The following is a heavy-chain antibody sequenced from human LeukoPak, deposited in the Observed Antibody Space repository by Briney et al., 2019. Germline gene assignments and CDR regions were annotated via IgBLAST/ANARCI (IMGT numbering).Heavy chain of an antibody. CDR2: TYYRSKWYN. Sequence: SQTLSPTCAISGDSVSSNSAAWNWIRQSPSRGLEWLGRTYYRSKWYNDYAVSVKSRITINPDTSKNQFSLQLNSVTPEDTAVYYCARTIPEPGYCSGGSCANWFDPWGQGTLVTVSS. CDR3: ARTIPEPGYCSGGSCANWFDP. V-gene: IGHV6-1*01. J-gene: IGHJ5*02. D-gene: IGHD2-15*01. CDR1: GDSVSSNSAA.